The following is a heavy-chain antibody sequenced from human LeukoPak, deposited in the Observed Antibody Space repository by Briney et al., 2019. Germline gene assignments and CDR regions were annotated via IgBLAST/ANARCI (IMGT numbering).Heavy chain of an antibody. CDR2: ISGSGGST. CDR1: GFTFISYV. V-gene: IGHV3-23*01. J-gene: IGHJ3*02. CDR3: AKESVFAGGAFDI. D-gene: IGHD1-26*01. Sequence: GGTLRLSCAASGFTFISYVTSWVRQAPGKGLELVSAISGSGGSTYYADAVRGRFTISIDNSKTKLYLQMNSLRAEDTAVYSCAKESVFAGGAFDIWGQGTMVTVSS.